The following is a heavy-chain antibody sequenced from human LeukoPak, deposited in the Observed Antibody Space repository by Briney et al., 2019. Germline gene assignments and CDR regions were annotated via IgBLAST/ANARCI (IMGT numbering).Heavy chain of an antibody. D-gene: IGHD2-8*01. CDR3: ARRKTKSPVYYYYGMDV. Sequence: SETLSLTCTVSGESISGYYWSWIRQFPGKGLEWIGYIYYSGSTTYNPSLQSRITISVDTSKNQFSLKLRSVTAADTAVYYCARRKTKSPVYYYYGMDVWGQGTTVTVSS. J-gene: IGHJ6*02. V-gene: IGHV4-59*01. CDR2: IYYSGST. CDR1: GESISGYY.